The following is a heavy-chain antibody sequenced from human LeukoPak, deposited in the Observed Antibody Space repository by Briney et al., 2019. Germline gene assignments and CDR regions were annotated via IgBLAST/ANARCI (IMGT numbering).Heavy chain of an antibody. CDR2: IYHSGST. Sequence: SETLSLTCAVYGGSFSGYYWSRIRQPPGKGLEWIGYIYHSGSTYYNPSLKSRVTISVDRSKNQFSLKLTSVTAADTAVYYCARGTERASWFDPWGQGTLVTVSS. CDR1: GGSFSGYY. CDR3: ARGTERASWFDP. V-gene: IGHV4-34*01. D-gene: IGHD1-1*01. J-gene: IGHJ5*02.